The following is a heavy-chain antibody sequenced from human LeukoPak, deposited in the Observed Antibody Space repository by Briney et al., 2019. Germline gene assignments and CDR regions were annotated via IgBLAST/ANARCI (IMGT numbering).Heavy chain of an antibody. D-gene: IGHD1-26*01. CDR2: IYYSGST. Sequence: SETLSLTCTVSGGSISSSSYYWGWIRQPPGKGLEWIGSIYYSGSTYYNPSLKSRVTISVDTSKNQFSLKLSSVTAADTAVYYCARDEAWGVGATTNWGQGTLVTVSS. V-gene: IGHV4-39*02. CDR3: ARDEAWGVGATTN. J-gene: IGHJ4*02. CDR1: GGSISSSSYY.